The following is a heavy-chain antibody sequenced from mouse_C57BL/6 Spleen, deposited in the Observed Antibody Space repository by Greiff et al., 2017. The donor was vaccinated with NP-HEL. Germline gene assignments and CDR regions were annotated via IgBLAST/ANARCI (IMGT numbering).Heavy chain of an antibody. D-gene: IGHD1-1*01. Sequence: EVQLQQSGPELVKPGASVKISCKASGYTFTDYYMNWVKQSHGKSLEWIGDINPNNGGTSYNQKFKGKATLTVDKSSSTAYMELSSLTSEDSAVYYCARVNYYGSSSFAYWGQGTLVTVSA. J-gene: IGHJ3*01. CDR3: ARVNYYGSSSFAY. CDR2: INPNNGGT. V-gene: IGHV1-26*01. CDR1: GYTFTDYY.